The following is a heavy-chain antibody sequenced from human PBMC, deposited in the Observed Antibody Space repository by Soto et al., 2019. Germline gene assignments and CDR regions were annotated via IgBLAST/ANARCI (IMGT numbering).Heavy chain of an antibody. CDR2: IKQDGSEK. CDR1: RFTFSSYW. CDR3: ARAPDYYFDY. Sequence: PRLSCAASRFTFSSYWMSWVRQAPGKGLEWVANIKQDGSEKYYVDSVKGRFTISRDNAKNSLYLQMNSLRAEDTAVYYCARAPDYYFDYWGQGTLVTVSS. J-gene: IGHJ4*02. V-gene: IGHV3-7*01.